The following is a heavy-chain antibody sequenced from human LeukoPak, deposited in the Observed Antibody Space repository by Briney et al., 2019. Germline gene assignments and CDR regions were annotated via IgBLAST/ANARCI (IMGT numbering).Heavy chain of an antibody. CDR1: GYTFTRYG. D-gene: IGHD2-2*01. CDR2: ISAYNGNT. Sequence: GASVKVSCKASGYTFTRYGISWVRQAPGQGLEWMGWISAYNGNTNYAQKLQGRVTMTTDTSTSTAYMELRSLTSDDTAVHYCARLYQLPISFFCCMDVWGQGTTVTVSS. J-gene: IGHJ6*02. CDR3: ARLYQLPISFFCCMDV. V-gene: IGHV1-18*01.